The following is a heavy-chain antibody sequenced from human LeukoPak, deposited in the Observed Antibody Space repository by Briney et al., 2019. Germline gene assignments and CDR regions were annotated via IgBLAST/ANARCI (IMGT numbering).Heavy chain of an antibody. V-gene: IGHV1-8*01. Sequence: ASVKVSCKASGYTFTSYDINWVRQATGQGLEWMGWMNPNSSNTGYAQKFQGRVTMTRNTSISTAYMELSSLRSEDTAVYYCARGGYYDSSAQGHVHFDYWGQGTLVTVSS. CDR1: GYTFTSYD. J-gene: IGHJ4*02. CDR3: ARGGYYDSSAQGHVHFDY. CDR2: MNPNSSNT. D-gene: IGHD3-22*01.